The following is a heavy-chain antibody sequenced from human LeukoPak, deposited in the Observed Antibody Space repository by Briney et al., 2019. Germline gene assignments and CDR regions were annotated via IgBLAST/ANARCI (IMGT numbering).Heavy chain of an antibody. V-gene: IGHV3-73*01. Sequence: PGGSLRLSCAASGFTFSGSAMHWVRQASGKGLEWVGRIRSRANSYATAYAASVKGRFTISRDDSKNTAYLQMNSLKTEDTAVYYCKWLSNTPDYWGQGTLVTVSS. CDR1: GFTFSGSA. D-gene: IGHD5-12*01. CDR3: KWLSNTPDY. J-gene: IGHJ4*02. CDR2: IRSRANSYAT.